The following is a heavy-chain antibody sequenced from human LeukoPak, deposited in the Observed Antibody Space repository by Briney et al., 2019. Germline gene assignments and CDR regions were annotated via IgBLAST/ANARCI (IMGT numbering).Heavy chain of an antibody. Sequence: SETLSLTCAVYGGSFSGYYWSWIRQPPGKGLEWMGEINHSGSTNYNPSLKSRVTISVDTSKTQFSLKLSSVTAADTAVYYCARTMVRGVINSFDPWGQGTLVTVSS. CDR1: GGSFSGYY. D-gene: IGHD3-10*01. CDR3: ARTMVRGVINSFDP. CDR2: INHSGST. J-gene: IGHJ5*02. V-gene: IGHV4-34*01.